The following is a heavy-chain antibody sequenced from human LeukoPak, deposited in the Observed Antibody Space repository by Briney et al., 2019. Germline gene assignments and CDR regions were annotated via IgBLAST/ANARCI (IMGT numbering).Heavy chain of an antibody. CDR3: ASSYCSSTSCYGGRSPGFDY. J-gene: IGHJ4*02. CDR1: GYSISSGYY. V-gene: IGHV3-23*01. D-gene: IGHD2-2*01. CDR2: ISGSGGST. Sequence: ETLSLTCTVSGYSISSGYYWGWVRQAPGKGLEWVSAISGSGGSTYYADSVKGRFTISRDNSKNTLYLQMNSLRAEDTAVYYCASSYCSSTSCYGGRSPGFDYWGQGTLVTVSS.